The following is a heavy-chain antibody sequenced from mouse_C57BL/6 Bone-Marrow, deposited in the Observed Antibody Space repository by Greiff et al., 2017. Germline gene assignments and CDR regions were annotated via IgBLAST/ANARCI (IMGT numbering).Heavy chain of an antibody. J-gene: IGHJ3*01. CDR1: GYTFTDYE. CDR3: TGWYGSSLAWFAY. Sequence: QVQLQQTGAELVRPGASVTLSCKASGYTFTDYEMHWVKQTPVHGLEWIGAIDPETGGTAYNQKFKGKAILTADKSSSTAYMELRSLTSEDSAVYYCTGWYGSSLAWFAYWGQGTLVTVSA. V-gene: IGHV1-15*01. D-gene: IGHD1-1*01. CDR2: IDPETGGT.